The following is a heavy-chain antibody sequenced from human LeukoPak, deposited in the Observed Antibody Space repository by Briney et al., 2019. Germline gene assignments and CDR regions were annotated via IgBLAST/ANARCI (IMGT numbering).Heavy chain of an antibody. CDR3: ARAYYYDSSGFLSPDTFDI. D-gene: IGHD3-22*01. J-gene: IGHJ3*02. CDR1: GLTFHSYW. Sequence: GGSLRLSCAASGLTFHSYWMSWVRQAPGKGLEWVANIKQDGSEKYYVDSVKGRFTISRDNAKNSLYLQMNSLRAEDTAVYYCARAYYYDSSGFLSPDTFDIWGQGTMVTVSS. V-gene: IGHV3-7*01. CDR2: IKQDGSEK.